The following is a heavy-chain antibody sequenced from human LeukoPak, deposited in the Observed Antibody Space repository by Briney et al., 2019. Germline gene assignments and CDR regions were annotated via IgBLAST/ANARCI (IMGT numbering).Heavy chain of an antibody. V-gene: IGHV4-59*01. CDR3: GSQRYSSGWYIDY. CDR1: GFTFSSY. CDR2: VYYTGSI. Sequence: GSLRLSCAASGFTFSSYWNWIRQSPGKGLEWIGFVYYTGSINYNPSLKSRVTMSIDTSRNQFSLKVSSVTAADTAVYYCGSQRYSSGWYIDYWGQGTLVTVSS. D-gene: IGHD6-25*01. J-gene: IGHJ4*02.